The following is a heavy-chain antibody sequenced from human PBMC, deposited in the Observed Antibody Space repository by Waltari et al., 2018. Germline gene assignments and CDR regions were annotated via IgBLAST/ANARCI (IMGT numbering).Heavy chain of an antibody. CDR2: IIPIFGTA. CDR1: GGNFSSYA. D-gene: IGHD3-22*01. V-gene: IGHV1-69*01. Sequence: QVQLVQSGAEVKKPGSSVKVSCKAYGGNFSSYAISWVRQAPGQGLEWMGGIIPIFGTANYAQKFQGRVTITADESTSTAYMELSSLRSEDTAVYYCASSTYYYDSSGSEYWGQGTLVTVSS. J-gene: IGHJ4*02. CDR3: ASSTYYYDSSGSEY.